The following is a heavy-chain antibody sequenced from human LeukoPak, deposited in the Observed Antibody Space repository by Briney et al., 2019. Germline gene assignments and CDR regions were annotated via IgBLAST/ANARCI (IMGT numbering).Heavy chain of an antibody. D-gene: IGHD4-17*01. CDR1: GGSISSSSYY. V-gene: IGHV4-39*07. CDR3: ARAFSKVRSDYGDYGRRGDAFDI. J-gene: IGHJ3*02. CDR2: IYYSGST. Sequence: SETLSLTCTVSGGSISSSSYYWGWIRQPPGKGLEWIGIIYYSGSTYYNPSLKSRVTISVDTSKNQFSLKLSSVTAADTAVYYCARAFSKVRSDYGDYGRRGDAFDIWGQGTMVTVSS.